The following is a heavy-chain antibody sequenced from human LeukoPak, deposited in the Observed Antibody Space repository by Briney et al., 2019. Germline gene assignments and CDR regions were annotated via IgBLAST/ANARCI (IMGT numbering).Heavy chain of an antibody. CDR3: APKGRWLQLQSYFDY. J-gene: IGHJ4*02. Sequence: GGSLRLPCAASGFTFSSYAMHWVRQAPGKGLEWVAVISYDGSNKYSADSVKGRFTISRDNSKNTLYLQMNTLRAEDTAVYYCAPKGRWLQLQSYFDYWGQGTLVTVSS. V-gene: IGHV3-30-3*01. CDR2: ISYDGSNK. D-gene: IGHD5-24*01. CDR1: GFTFSSYA.